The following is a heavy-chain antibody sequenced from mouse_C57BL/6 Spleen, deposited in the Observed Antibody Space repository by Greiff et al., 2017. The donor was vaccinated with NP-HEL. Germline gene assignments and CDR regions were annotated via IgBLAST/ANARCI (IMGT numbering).Heavy chain of an antibody. J-gene: IGHJ4*01. Sequence: QVQLKQSGAELVKPGASVKISCKASGYAFSSYWMNWVKQRPGKGLEWIGQIYPGDGDTNYNGKFKGKATLTADKSSSTAYMQLSSLTSEDSAVYFCARSFITTVGDAMDYWGQGTSVTVSS. V-gene: IGHV1-80*01. D-gene: IGHD1-1*01. CDR3: ARSFITTVGDAMDY. CDR1: GYAFSSYW. CDR2: IYPGDGDT.